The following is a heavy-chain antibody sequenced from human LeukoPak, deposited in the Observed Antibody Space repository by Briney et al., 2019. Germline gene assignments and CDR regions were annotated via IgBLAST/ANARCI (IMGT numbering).Heavy chain of an antibody. CDR1: GFTVSSNY. V-gene: IGHV3-53*01. D-gene: IGHD5-18*01. J-gene: IGHJ4*02. Sequence: PGGSLRLSCAASGFTVSSNYMSWVRQAPGKGLEWVSVIYSGGSTYYADSVKGRFTISRDNAKNTLYLQMNSLRAEDTAVYYCARDAPGNTALDYWGQGTLVTVSS. CDR2: IYSGGST. CDR3: ARDAPGNTALDY.